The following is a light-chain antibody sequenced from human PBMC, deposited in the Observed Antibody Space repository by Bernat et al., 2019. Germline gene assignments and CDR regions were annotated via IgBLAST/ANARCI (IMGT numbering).Light chain of an antibody. CDR1: QSVSSSF. CDR3: QQYGNSTPAHT. CDR2: GAS. V-gene: IGKV3-20*01. J-gene: IGKJ2*01. Sequence: EMVLTQSPGTLSLSPGERATLSCRASQSVSSSFLAWYQPKPGQAPRLLIYGASSRATGIPDRFSGSGSGTDFTLTISRLEPEDFAVYYWQQYGNSTPAHTFGQGTTLEIK.